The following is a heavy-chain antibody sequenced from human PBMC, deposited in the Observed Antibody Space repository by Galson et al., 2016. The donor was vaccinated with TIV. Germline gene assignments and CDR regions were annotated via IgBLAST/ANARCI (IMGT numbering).Heavy chain of an antibody. CDR2: IYWDDDK. J-gene: IGHJ5*02. CDR3: ALRRSSDIYRLAIWFDP. CDR1: GFSLTTHGMA. D-gene: IGHD2-21*02. Sequence: PALVKPTQTLTLTCTFSGFSLTTHGMAVGWIRQAPGKALEWLALIYWDDDKRYSAPLKSRLSISKDTSRNQVVLTMTNMAPVDTATYYCALRRSSDIYRLAIWFDPWGQGTLVTVSS. V-gene: IGHV2-5*02.